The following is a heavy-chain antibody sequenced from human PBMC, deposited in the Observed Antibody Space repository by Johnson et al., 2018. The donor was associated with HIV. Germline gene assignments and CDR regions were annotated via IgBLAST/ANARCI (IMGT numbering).Heavy chain of an antibody. J-gene: IGHJ3*02. Sequence: MLLVESGGGLVQPGGSLRLSCAASGFTFSSYWMSWVRQAPGKGLEWVANIKQDGSEKYYVDSVKGRFTISRDNAKNSLYLQMNSLRAEDTAVYYCARGFCSNGVCSSLLGFDAFDIWGQGTMVTVSS. CDR1: GFTFSSYW. D-gene: IGHD2-8*01. CDR3: ARGFCSNGVCSSLLGFDAFDI. V-gene: IGHV3-7*01. CDR2: IKQDGSEK.